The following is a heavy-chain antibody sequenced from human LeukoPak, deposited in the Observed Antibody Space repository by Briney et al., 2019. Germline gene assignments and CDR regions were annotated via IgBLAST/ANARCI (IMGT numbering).Heavy chain of an antibody. CDR1: GGSITSYY. D-gene: IGHD6-19*01. Sequence: PSETLSLTCSVPGGSITSYYRSWIRQPPGKGLEWIGYIYYSGSANYNPSLKSRLTISVDTSKNQFSLKLNSVTAADTAVYYCARGDGWYFYWGQGTLVTVSS. CDR3: ARGDGWYFY. CDR2: IYYSGSA. V-gene: IGHV4-59*01. J-gene: IGHJ4*02.